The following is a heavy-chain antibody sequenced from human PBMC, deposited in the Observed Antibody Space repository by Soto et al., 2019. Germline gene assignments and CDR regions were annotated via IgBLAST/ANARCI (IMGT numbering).Heavy chain of an antibody. CDR1: GYTFTSYG. D-gene: IGHD2-15*01. CDR3: ARSIIGYCSGGSCYAYFDI. Sequence: QVQLVQSGAEVKKPGASVKVSCRASGYTFTSYGISWVRQAPGQVLEWMGWISAYNGNTNYAQKLQGRVTMTTDTSTRTAYMELRSLRSADTAVYYCARSIIGYCSGGSCYAYFDIWGQGTMVTVSS. J-gene: IGHJ3*02. CDR2: ISAYNGNT. V-gene: IGHV1-18*01.